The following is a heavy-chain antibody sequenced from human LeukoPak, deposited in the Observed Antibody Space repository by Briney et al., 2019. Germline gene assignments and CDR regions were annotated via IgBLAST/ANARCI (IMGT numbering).Heavy chain of an antibody. V-gene: IGHV3-9*01. D-gene: IGHD2-21*02. CDR3: AKGPSVTATIDY. Sequence: GGSLRLSCAASGFTFDDYAMHWVRQAPGKGLEWVSGISWNSGSIGYADSVEGRFTISGDNAKNSLYLQMNSLRAEDTALYYCAKGPSVTATIDYWGQGTLVTVSS. CDR1: GFTFDDYA. CDR2: ISWNSGSI. J-gene: IGHJ4*02.